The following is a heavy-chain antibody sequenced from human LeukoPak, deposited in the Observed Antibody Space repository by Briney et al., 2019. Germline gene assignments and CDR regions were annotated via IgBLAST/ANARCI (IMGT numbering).Heavy chain of an antibody. CDR2: IYYSGST. CDR3: ARIVGASDY. J-gene: IGHJ4*02. CDR1: GGSISSSSYY. Sequence: SETPSLTCTVSGGSISSSSYYWGWIRQPPGKGLEWIGSIYYSGSTYYNPSLKSRVTISVDTSKNQFSLKLSSVTAADTAGYYCARIVGASDYWGQGTLVTVSS. D-gene: IGHD1-26*01. V-gene: IGHV4-39*01.